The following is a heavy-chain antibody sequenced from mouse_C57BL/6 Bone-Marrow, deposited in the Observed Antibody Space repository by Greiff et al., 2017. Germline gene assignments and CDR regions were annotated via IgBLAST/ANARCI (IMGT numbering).Heavy chain of an antibody. J-gene: IGHJ2*01. V-gene: IGHV1-55*01. CDR3: AKGTTVVPYFDY. CDR2: IYPGSGST. CDR1: GYTFTSYW. D-gene: IGHD1-1*01. Sequence: QVQLQQPGAELVKPGASVKMSCKASGYTFTSYWITWVKQRPGQGLEWIGDIYPGSGSTNYNEKFKSKATLTVDTSSSTAYMQLSSLTSEDSAVYYCAKGTTVVPYFDYWGQGTTLTVSS.